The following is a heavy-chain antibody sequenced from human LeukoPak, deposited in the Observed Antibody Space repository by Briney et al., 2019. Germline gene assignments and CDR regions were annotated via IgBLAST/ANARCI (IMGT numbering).Heavy chain of an antibody. J-gene: IGHJ4*02. Sequence: SETLSLTCAVYGGSFSGYYWSWIRQPPGKGLEWIGEINHSGSTNYNPSLKSRVTISVDTSKNQFSLKLSSVTAADTAVYYCARVLIGYCTNGVRHPERYFDYWGQGTLVTVSS. V-gene: IGHV4-34*01. D-gene: IGHD2-8*01. CDR3: ARVLIGYCTNGVRHPERYFDY. CDR1: GGSFSGYY. CDR2: INHSGST.